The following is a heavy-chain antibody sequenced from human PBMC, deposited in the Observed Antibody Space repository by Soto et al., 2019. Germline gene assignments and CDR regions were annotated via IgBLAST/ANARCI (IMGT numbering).Heavy chain of an antibody. D-gene: IGHD4-17*01. J-gene: IGHJ4*02. V-gene: IGHV4-39*01. CDR2: IYYSGRT. CDR3: ASLYGDYVSY. CDR1: GGSISSSSYH. Sequence: QLQLQESGPGLVKPSETLSLTCTVSGGSISSSSYHWGWIRQPPGKGLEWIGSIYYSGRTYYNPSLKSRVTISVDTSKNQFSLKLSSVTAADTAVYYCASLYGDYVSYWGQGTLVTVSS.